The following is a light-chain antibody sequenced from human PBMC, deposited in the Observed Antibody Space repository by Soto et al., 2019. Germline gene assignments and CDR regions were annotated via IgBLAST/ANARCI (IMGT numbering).Light chain of an antibody. CDR2: HDD. Sequence: QSVLTQPPSVSEAPRQSVTISCSGSTSNVGNNAVNWYQQVPGKAPRLLIFHDDLLPSGVSDRFSGSKFGTSASLTISGLQSEDGADYYCAAWDVSLNADVFGGGTLLTVL. CDR3: AAWDVSLNADV. J-gene: IGLJ7*01. V-gene: IGLV1-36*01. CDR1: TSNVGNNA.